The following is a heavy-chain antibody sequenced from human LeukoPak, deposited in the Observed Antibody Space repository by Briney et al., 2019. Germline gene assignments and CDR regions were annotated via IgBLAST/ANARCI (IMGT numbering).Heavy chain of an antibody. CDR1: GYTFTSYD. Sequence: GASVKVSCKASGYTFTSYDINWVRQAPGQGLEWMGWISAYNGNTNYAQKLQGRVTMTTDTSTSTAYMELRSLRSDDTAVYYCARDSRRVAVAGNRVLGYWGQGTLVTVSS. CDR2: ISAYNGNT. CDR3: ARDSRRVAVAGNRVLGY. D-gene: IGHD6-19*01. J-gene: IGHJ4*02. V-gene: IGHV1-18*01.